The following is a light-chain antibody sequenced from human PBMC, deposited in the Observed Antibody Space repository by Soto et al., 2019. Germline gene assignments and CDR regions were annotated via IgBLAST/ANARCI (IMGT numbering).Light chain of an antibody. CDR3: QQYFCAPQET. CDR1: RSILSRSTNKNY. J-gene: IGKJ1*01. V-gene: IGKV4-1*01. Sequence: DIVMTQSPGSLTVSLGERATINCKSSRSILSRSTNKNYLAWYQQRSGQPPKLLISWASTRESGVPDRFSGSGSGTDFTLTISSLQAEDVAVYYCQQYFCAPQETFGRGTKVE. CDR2: WAS.